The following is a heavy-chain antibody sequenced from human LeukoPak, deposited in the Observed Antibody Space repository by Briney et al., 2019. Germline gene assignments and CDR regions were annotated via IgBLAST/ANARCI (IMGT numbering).Heavy chain of an antibody. Sequence: PGGSLRLSCAPSGFTFSDAWMSWVRQAPGKGLEWVGRIKSKTDGGTIDYAAPVKGRFTISNDDSKKTTYLQMNSLKTEDTAVYYCTAVRWSGSFDYWGQGTLVTVSS. V-gene: IGHV3-15*05. J-gene: IGHJ4*02. CDR1: GFTFSDAW. CDR3: TAVRWSGSFDY. CDR2: IKSKTDGGTI. D-gene: IGHD1-26*01.